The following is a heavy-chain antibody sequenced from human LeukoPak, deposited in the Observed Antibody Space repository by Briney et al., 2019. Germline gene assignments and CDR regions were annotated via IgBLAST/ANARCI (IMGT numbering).Heavy chain of an antibody. Sequence: GGSLRLFCAASGFDISYNYVGWVRQAPGKGLEWVSVIHTGGTTHYADSVKGRFTISKDNSNNTVYLQMNSVGVEDTAVYYCARVWFSYFFQWGQGALVTVSS. CDR2: IHTGGTT. D-gene: IGHD3-10*01. CDR3: ARVWFSYFFQ. J-gene: IGHJ4*02. V-gene: IGHV3-53*01. CDR1: GFDISYNY.